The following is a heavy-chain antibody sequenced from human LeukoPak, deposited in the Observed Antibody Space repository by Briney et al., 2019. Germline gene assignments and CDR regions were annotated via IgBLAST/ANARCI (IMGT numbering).Heavy chain of an antibody. J-gene: IGHJ3*02. Sequence: SETLSLTCTVSGGSINSNIYFWNWIRQPAGKRLEWIERIYVSGGTHYNPSPRSRLSLSINRSTNQISLTLRSVTAADTAVYYCARYVDPYDISPHSFNIWGQGTVVTVSS. D-gene: IGHD3-22*01. CDR1: GGSINSNIYF. CDR2: IYVSGGT. V-gene: IGHV4-61*02. CDR3: ARYVDPYDISPHSFNI.